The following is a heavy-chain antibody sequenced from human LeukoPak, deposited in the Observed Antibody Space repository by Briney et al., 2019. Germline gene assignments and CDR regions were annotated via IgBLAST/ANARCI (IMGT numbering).Heavy chain of an antibody. CDR3: ARDQSSNYDGGEFDY. CDR2: INPSGGST. Sequence: ASVKVSCKASGYTFTSYYMHWVRQAPGQGLEWMGIINPSGGSTSYAQKFQGRVTMTRDTSTSTVYMELSSLRSEDTAVYYCARDQSSNYDGGEFDYWGQGTLVTVSP. CDR1: GYTFTSYY. V-gene: IGHV1-46*01. J-gene: IGHJ4*02. D-gene: IGHD4-11*01.